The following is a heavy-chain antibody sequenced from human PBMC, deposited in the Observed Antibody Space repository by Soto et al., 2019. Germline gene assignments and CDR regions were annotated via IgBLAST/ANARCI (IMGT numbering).Heavy chain of an antibody. D-gene: IGHD6-19*01. CDR1: GGTFSSYA. Sequence: GASVKVSCKASGGTFSSYAISWVRQAPGQGLEWMGGIIPIFGTANYAQKFQGRVTITADESTSTAYMELSSLRSEDTVVYYCARAPVVAGAPKYYFDYWGQGTLVTVSS. CDR2: IIPIFGTA. CDR3: ARAPVVAGAPKYYFDY. J-gene: IGHJ4*02. V-gene: IGHV1-69*13.